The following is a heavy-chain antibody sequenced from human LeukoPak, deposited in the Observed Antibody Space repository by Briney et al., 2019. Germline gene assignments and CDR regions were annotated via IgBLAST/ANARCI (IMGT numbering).Heavy chain of an antibody. CDR1: GFTFSSYE. V-gene: IGHV3-48*03. Sequence: GGSLRLSYAASGFTFSSYEMNWVRQAPGKGLEWVSYISSSGSTIYYADSVQGRFTISRDNAKNSLYLQMSSLRAEDTAVYYCARNDYNFDYWGQGTLVTVSS. D-gene: IGHD3-16*01. CDR2: ISSSGSTI. CDR3: ARNDYNFDY. J-gene: IGHJ4*02.